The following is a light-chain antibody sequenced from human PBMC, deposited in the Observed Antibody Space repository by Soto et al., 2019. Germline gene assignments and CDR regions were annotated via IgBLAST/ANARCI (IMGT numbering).Light chain of an antibody. CDR2: KVS. V-gene: IGKV2-30*01. J-gene: IGKJ1*01. CDR1: QSLVNSDGNTY. CDR3: MQGSHWPRT. Sequence: EVVMTQSPLSLPVTLGQPASISCRSSQSLVNSDGNTYLNWFHQRPGQSPRRLIYKVSNRDSGVPDRFVGSGLGTDYTLRISRVGGEDVGVYYYMQGSHWPRTFGQGTRVEIK.